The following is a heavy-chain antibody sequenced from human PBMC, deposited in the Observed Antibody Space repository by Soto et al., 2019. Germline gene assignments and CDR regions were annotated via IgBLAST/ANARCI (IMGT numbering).Heavy chain of an antibody. CDR3: ASAGNSLVRGVVEHLFHHGLDV. Sequence: PSQTLSLTCAISGDSVSSNSGAWNWIRQSPSRGLEWLGRTYYRSKWSNDYADFLRSRITINPDTSKNQFSLQLSSVTPEDTAVYYRASAGNSLVRGVVEHLFHHGLDVWGQGTTVTLSS. CDR2: TYYRSKWSN. D-gene: IGHD3-10*01. J-gene: IGHJ6*02. V-gene: IGHV6-1*01. CDR1: GDSVSSNSGA.